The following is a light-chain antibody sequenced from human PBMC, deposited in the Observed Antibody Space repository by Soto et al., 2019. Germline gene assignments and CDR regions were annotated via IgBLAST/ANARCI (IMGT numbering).Light chain of an antibody. CDR2: GAS. CDR3: QQYGRSPPEFT. V-gene: IGKV3-20*01. J-gene: IGKJ3*01. CDR1: QTISSNY. Sequence: EIVLTQSPGTLSLSAGERATLSCSASQTISSNYLAWYQQKPGQAPRLLIFGASYRATGIPDRFSGSGSGTDFTLTISRLEPEDFAVYYCQQYGRSPPEFTFGPGTKVDIK.